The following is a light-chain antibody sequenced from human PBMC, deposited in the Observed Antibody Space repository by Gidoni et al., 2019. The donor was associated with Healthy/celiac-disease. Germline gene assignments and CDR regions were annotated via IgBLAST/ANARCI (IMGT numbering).Light chain of an antibody. Sequence: IELTHSPSTLSLAPGARTTLSCRAIHSVSSSYLTWYQQKPGQAPRLLIYGASSMATGIPDRFSGSGSGTDFTLTISRLEPEDFAVYYCQQYGSSPLTFGGGTKVEIK. CDR3: QQYGSSPLT. CDR2: GAS. CDR1: HSVSSSY. V-gene: IGKV3-20*01. J-gene: IGKJ4*01.